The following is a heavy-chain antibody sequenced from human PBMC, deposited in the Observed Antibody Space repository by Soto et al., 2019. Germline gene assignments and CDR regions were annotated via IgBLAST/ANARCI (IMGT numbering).Heavy chain of an antibody. Sequence: QVQLVESGGGLVKPGGSLRLSCAASGFTFSDYYMSWIRQAPGKGLEWVSYISSSGSTIYYADSVKGRFTISRDNAKNSLYLQLNSLRAEDTAVYYCARGLSCISTSCHVGPVDVWGQGTTVTVSS. J-gene: IGHJ6*02. CDR1: GFTFSDYY. V-gene: IGHV3-11*01. CDR2: ISSSGSTI. CDR3: ARGLSCISTSCHVGPVDV. D-gene: IGHD2-2*01.